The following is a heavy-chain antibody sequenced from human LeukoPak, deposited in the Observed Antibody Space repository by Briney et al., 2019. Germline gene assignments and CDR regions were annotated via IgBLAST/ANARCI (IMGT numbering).Heavy chain of an antibody. CDR1: VGTFSSYA. D-gene: IGHD6-6*01. J-gene: IGHJ4*02. Sequence: GSSVKFSCKASVGTFSSYAISWVRQAPGQGLEWMGGIIPIFGTENYAQKFQGRVTITTDESTTTAYMELSSLRSEDTAVYYCASLSDSSYKFDYWGQGTLVTVSS. V-gene: IGHV1-69*05. CDR3: ASLSDSSYKFDY. CDR2: IIPIFGTE.